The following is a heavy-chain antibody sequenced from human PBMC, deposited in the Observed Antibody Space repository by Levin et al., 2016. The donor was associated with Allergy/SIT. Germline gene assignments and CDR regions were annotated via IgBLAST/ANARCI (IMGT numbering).Heavy chain of an antibody. CDR2: IYSGGST. D-gene: IGHD6-19*01. CDR3: ASSISSGWYKRYYYYMDV. V-gene: IGHV3-53*01. Sequence: GGSLRLSCAASGFTVSSNYMSWVRQAPGKGLEWVSVIYSGGSTYYADSVKGRFTISRDNSKNTLYLQMNSLRAEDTAVYYCASSISSGWYKRYYYYMDVWGKGTTVTVSS. J-gene: IGHJ6*03. CDR1: GFTVSSNY.